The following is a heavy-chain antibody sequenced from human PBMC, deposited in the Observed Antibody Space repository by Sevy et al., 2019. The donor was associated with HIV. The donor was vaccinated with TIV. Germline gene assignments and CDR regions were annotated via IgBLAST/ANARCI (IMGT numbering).Heavy chain of an antibody. CDR3: ASETSYYDSSGYYPLGY. CDR1: EFNISPYT. CDR2: ISSNGGRT. V-gene: IGHV3-64*02. J-gene: IGHJ4*02. D-gene: IGHD3-22*01. Sequence: QLGESLRLSCAASEFNISPYTIHWVRQAPGKGLEHVSAISSNGGRTYYADSVKDRFTISRDNSKNTLYLQMGSLRVEDTAVYYCASETSYYDSSGYYPLGYWGQGTLVTVSS.